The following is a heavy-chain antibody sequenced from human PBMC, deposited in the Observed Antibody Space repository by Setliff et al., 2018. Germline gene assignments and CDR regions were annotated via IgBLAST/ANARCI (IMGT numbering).Heavy chain of an antibody. J-gene: IGHJ3*02. V-gene: IGHV4-34*01. CDR2: INHYGST. Sequence: SETLSLTCAVYDGSFSDYYWSWIRQPPGKGLEWIGEINHYGSTNYKSSLRSRVTISLDTSENQFSLKLNSVTAADTAVYYCARRWNFGPYGSGIHDGFDMWGQGAMVTVSS. D-gene: IGHD3-10*01. CDR1: DGSFSDYY. CDR3: ARRWNFGPYGSGIHDGFDM.